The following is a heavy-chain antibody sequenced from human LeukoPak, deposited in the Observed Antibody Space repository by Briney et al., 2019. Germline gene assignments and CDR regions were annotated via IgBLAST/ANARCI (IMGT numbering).Heavy chain of an antibody. D-gene: IGHD6-13*01. Sequence: VKVSCKASGGTFSSYAISWVRQAPGQGLEWMGGIIPIFGTANYAQKFQGRVTITADKSTSTAYMELSSLRSEDTAVYYCATCSSSGGYYYYYYYMDVWGKGTTVTVSS. CDR2: IIPIFGTA. CDR3: ATCSSSGGYYYYYYYMDV. CDR1: GGTFSSYA. V-gene: IGHV1-69*06. J-gene: IGHJ6*03.